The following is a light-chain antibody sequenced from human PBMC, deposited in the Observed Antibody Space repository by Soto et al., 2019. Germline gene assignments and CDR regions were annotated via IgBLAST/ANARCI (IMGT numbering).Light chain of an antibody. CDR3: QQYGGSPPWT. J-gene: IGKJ1*01. CDR2: GAS. V-gene: IGKV3-20*01. CDR1: QSVRNSF. Sequence: ENVVKQSPGTLSLSPGERATLSCRASQSVRNSFVAWYQQKPGQAPRLLISGASTRATDIPDRFSGSGSGTDFTLTISSLGPEDFAVYYCQQYGGSPPWTFGQGTKVDIK.